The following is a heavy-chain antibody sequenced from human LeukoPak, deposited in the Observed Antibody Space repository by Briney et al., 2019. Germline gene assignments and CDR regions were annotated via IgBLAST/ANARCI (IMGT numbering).Heavy chain of an antibody. D-gene: IGHD2-2*01. CDR3: AREVVVPAASDAFDI. Sequence: SETLSLTCTVSGGSISSGSYYWSWIRQPAGKGLEWIGRIYYSGSTYYNPSLKSRVTISVDTSKNQFSLKLSSVTAADTAVYYCAREVVVPAASDAFDIWGQGTMVTVSS. V-gene: IGHV4-61*02. J-gene: IGHJ3*02. CDR2: IYYSGST. CDR1: GGSISSGSYY.